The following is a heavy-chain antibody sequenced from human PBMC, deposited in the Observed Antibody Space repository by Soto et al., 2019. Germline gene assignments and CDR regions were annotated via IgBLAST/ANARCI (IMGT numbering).Heavy chain of an antibody. J-gene: IGHJ6*02. D-gene: IGHD5-18*01. CDR1: GFTFSSYS. CDR2: ISSSSSYI. Sequence: GGSLRLSCAASGFTFSSYSMNWVRQAPGKGLEWVSSISSSSSYIYYADSVKGQFTISRDNAKNSLYLQMNSLRAEDTAVYYCAREKDTAMVPYYYYYGMDVWGQGTTVTVSS. CDR3: AREKDTAMVPYYYYYGMDV. V-gene: IGHV3-21*01.